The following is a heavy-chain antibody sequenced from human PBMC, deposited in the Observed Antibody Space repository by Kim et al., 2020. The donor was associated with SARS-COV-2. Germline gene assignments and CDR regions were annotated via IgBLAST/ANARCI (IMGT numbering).Heavy chain of an antibody. J-gene: IGHJ4*02. CDR1: GFTFGSYA. CDR3: AKEPPDTTRTPRADY. D-gene: IGHD2-2*01. V-gene: IGHV3-23*01. Sequence: GGSLRLSCAASGFTFGSYAMSWVRQAPGKGLEWVSAISGSGRRTYYTDSVKGRFTISRDNSKNTVYLQMNRLRAEDTAVYYCAKEPPDTTRTPRADYWGQGTLVTVSS. CDR2: ISGSGRRT.